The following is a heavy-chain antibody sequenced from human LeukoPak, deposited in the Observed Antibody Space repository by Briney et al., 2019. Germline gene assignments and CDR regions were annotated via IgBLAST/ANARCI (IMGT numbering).Heavy chain of an antibody. D-gene: IGHD4-23*01. J-gene: IGHJ4*02. Sequence: ASVKVSCKASGYTFTSYGISWVRQAPGQGLEWMGWINPNSGGTNYAQKFQGRVTMTRDTSITTAYMDLSRLRSDDSALYYCVRDMNPAVVFSFDYWGQGTLVTVSS. CDR3: VRDMNPAVVFSFDY. CDR1: GYTFTSYG. CDR2: INPNSGGT. V-gene: IGHV1-2*02.